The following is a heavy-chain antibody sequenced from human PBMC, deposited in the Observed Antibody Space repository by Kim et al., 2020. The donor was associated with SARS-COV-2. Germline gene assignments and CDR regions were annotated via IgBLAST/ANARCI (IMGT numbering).Heavy chain of an antibody. Sequence: GGSLRLSCAASGFTFSNDWMNWVRQAPGKGLEWVCHINSNTIGGSNAYAAPVKVSLTIYRAKTKHSLHMHIHSLKTEAVAEYSCTTALGWFVVPAHRRQG. D-gene: IGHD3-10*01. CDR2: INSNTIGGSN. CDR1: GFTFSNDW. CDR3: TTALGWFVVPAH. V-gene: IGHV3-15*01. J-gene: IGHJ1*01.